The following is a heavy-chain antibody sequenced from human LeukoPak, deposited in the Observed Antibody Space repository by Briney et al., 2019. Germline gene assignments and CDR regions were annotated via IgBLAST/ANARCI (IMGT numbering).Heavy chain of an antibody. CDR2: INTNTGNP. V-gene: IGHV7-4-1*02. D-gene: IGHD6-13*01. CDR3: ARGSSSWYPFGYYYYYYMDV. CDR1: GYTFTSYA. Sequence: ASVKVSCKASGYTFTSYAMNWVRQAPGQGLEWMGWINTNTGNPTYAQGFTGRFVFSLDTSVSTAYLQISSLEAEDTAVYYCARGSSSWYPFGYYYYYYMDVWGKGTTVTVSS. J-gene: IGHJ6*03.